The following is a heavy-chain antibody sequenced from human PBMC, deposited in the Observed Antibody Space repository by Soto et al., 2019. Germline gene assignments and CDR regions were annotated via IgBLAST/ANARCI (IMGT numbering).Heavy chain of an antibody. J-gene: IGHJ6*03. D-gene: IGHD3-10*01. V-gene: IGHV1-8*01. CDR1: GYTFTSYD. CDR2: MNPNSGNT. CDR3: ARGPSLWFGELYYMHV. Sequence: QVQMVQSGAEVKKPGASVKVSCKASGYTFTSYDINWARQATGQGLEWMVWMNPNSGNTGSAQKFQGRVTRTRNTSISTAYMELSSLRSEDTAVYYCARGPSLWFGELYYMHVWGKGTTVTVSS.